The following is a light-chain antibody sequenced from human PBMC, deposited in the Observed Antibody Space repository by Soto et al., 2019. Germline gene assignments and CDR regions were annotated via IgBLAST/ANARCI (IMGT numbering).Light chain of an antibody. CDR1: QSVSSN. J-gene: IGKJ4*01. Sequence: EIVLTQSPATLSLSPGERASLSCRASQSVSSNLAWYQQKPGQAHRLLIFDASNRATGIPARFSGSGSGTDFTLTITTLEPEDFAVYYCQQRYNWPLVTFGGGTKVEI. V-gene: IGKV3-11*01. CDR3: QQRYNWPLVT. CDR2: DAS.